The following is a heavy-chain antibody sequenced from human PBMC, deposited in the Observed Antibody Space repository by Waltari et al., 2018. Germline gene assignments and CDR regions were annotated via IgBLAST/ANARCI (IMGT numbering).Heavy chain of an antibody. CDR3: AKGLELWSGYYTNYGMDV. Sequence: QVQLVESGGGVVQPGRSLRLSCAASGFTFSSYGMHWVRQAPGKGLEWVAVISYDGSNKYYADSVKGRFTISRDNSKNTLYLQMNSLRAEDTAVYYCAKGLELWSGYYTNYGMDVWGQGTTVTVSS. V-gene: IGHV3-30*18. D-gene: IGHD3-3*01. J-gene: IGHJ6*02. CDR2: ISYDGSNK. CDR1: GFTFSSYG.